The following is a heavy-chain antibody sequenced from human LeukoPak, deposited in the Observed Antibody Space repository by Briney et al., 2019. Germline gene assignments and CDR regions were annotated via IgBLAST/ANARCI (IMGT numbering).Heavy chain of an antibody. CDR1: GGSISSSSYY. J-gene: IGHJ4*02. V-gene: IGHV4-39*07. Sequence: SETLSLTCTVSGGSISSSSYYWGWIRQPPGKGLEWIGSIYYSGSTYYNPSLKSRVTISVDTSKNQFSLKLSSVTAADTVVYYCASDSSSWSNYWGQGTLVTVSS. CDR3: ASDSSSWSNY. CDR2: IYYSGST. D-gene: IGHD6-13*01.